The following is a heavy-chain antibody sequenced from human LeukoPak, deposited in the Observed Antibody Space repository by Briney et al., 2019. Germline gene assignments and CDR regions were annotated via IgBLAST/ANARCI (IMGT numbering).Heavy chain of an antibody. Sequence: GGALRLSCAASGFTFSSYAMHWVRQAPGKGLEWVAVMSYDGSNKYYADSVKGRFTISRDNSKNTLYLQMNNLRAEDTAVYYCARDEGRGVTSVIDYWGQGTLVTVSS. CDR2: MSYDGSNK. D-gene: IGHD3-10*01. CDR1: GFTFSSYA. J-gene: IGHJ4*02. CDR3: ARDEGRGVTSVIDY. V-gene: IGHV3-30*04.